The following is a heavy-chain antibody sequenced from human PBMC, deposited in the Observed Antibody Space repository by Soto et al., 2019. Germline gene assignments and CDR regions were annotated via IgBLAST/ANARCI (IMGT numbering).Heavy chain of an antibody. V-gene: IGHV3-33*01. Sequence: GGSLRLSCAASGFTFSSYGMHWVRQAPGKGLEWVAVIWYDGSNKYYADSVKGRFTISRDNSKNTLYLQMNSLRAEDTAVYYCARVKSPRILTGPTAFLGYWGQGTLVTVSS. CDR3: ARVKSPRILTGPTAFLGY. J-gene: IGHJ4*02. CDR2: IWYDGSNK. D-gene: IGHD3-9*01. CDR1: GFTFSSYG.